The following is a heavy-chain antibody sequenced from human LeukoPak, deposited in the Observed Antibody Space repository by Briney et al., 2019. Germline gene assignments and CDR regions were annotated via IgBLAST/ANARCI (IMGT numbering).Heavy chain of an antibody. Sequence: GGSLGLSCAASGFTFSSYSMNWVRQAPGKGLEWVSYISSSSSTIYYADSVKGRFTISRDNAKNSLYLQMNSLRDEDTAVYYCARAPPTCGGDCYSAFDYWGQGTLVTVSS. CDR1: GFTFSSYS. CDR3: ARAPPTCGGDCYSAFDY. V-gene: IGHV3-48*02. J-gene: IGHJ4*02. CDR2: ISSSSSTI. D-gene: IGHD2-21*01.